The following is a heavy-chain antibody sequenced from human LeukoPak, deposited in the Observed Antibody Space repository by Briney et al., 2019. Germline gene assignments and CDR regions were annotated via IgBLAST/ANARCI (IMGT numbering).Heavy chain of an antibody. D-gene: IGHD6-13*01. CDR3: ARVSSSSWWALDY. V-gene: IGHV3-74*03. J-gene: IGHJ4*02. CDR1: GFTFGNYW. CDR2: VNPDGSYT. Sequence: GGSLRLSCAASGFTFGNYWVHWVRQAPGKGLVWVSRVNPDGSYTSYADSVKGRFTISRDNAKNTLYLQMNSLRAEDTAVYYCARVSSSSWWALDYWGQGTLVTVSS.